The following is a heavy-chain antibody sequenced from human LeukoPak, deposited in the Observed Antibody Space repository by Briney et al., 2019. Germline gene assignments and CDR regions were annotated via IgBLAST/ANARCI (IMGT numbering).Heavy chain of an antibody. J-gene: IGHJ5*02. CDR3: ARDRLWIQLWLQWDWFDP. Sequence: GASVKVSCKASGYTFTSYGISWVRQAPGQGLEWMGWISAYNGNTNYAQKLQGRVTMTTDTSTSTAYMELRSLRSDDTAVYYCARDRLWIQLWLQWDWFDPWGQGTLVTVSS. V-gene: IGHV1-18*01. CDR2: ISAYNGNT. D-gene: IGHD5-18*01. CDR1: GYTFTSYG.